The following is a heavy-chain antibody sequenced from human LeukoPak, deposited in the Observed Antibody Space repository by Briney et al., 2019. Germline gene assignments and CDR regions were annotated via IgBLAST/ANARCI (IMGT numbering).Heavy chain of an antibody. D-gene: IGHD3-3*01. CDR2: ISGSGGST. V-gene: IGHV3-23*01. Sequence: GGSLRLSCAASGFTFSSYAMSWVRQAPGKGLEWVSAISGSGGSTYYADSVKGRFTISRDNSKNTLYLQMNSLRAEDTAVYYCAKALGPDDFWSGYRYYYGMDVWGQGTTVTVSS. CDR3: AKALGPDDFWSGYRYYYGMDV. J-gene: IGHJ6*02. CDR1: GFTFSSYA.